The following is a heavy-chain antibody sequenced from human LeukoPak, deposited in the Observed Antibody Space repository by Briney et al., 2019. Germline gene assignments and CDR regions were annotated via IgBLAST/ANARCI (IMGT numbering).Heavy chain of an antibody. J-gene: IGHJ4*02. CDR3: ARDPGEYSFDY. CDR1: GGSISSYY. CDR2: IYYSGST. V-gene: IGHV4-59*01. Sequence: TASETLSLTCTVSGGSISSYYWSWIRQPPGKGLEWIGYIYYSGSTNYNPSLKSRVTMSVDTSKNQFSLKLGSVTAADTAVYYCARDPGEYSFDYWGQGTLVTVSS. D-gene: IGHD3-10*01.